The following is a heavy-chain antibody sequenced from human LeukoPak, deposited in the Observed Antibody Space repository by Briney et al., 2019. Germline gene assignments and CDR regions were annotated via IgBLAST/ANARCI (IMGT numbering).Heavy chain of an antibody. CDR1: GDSISDYY. CDR2: IYYSGST. J-gene: IGHJ4*02. D-gene: IGHD4-17*01. Sequence: PSKTLSLTCTVSGDSISDYYWSWIRQPPGKGLECIGYIYYSGSTIYNPSLKSRVTISVDTSKNQFSLKLRSVTAADTAVYYCARHNYGDYFPALSLDYWGQGTLVTVSS. V-gene: IGHV4-59*08. CDR3: ARHNYGDYFPALSLDY.